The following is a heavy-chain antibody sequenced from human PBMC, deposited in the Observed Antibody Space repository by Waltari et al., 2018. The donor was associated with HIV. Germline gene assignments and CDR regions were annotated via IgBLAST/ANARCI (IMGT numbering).Heavy chain of an antibody. D-gene: IGHD3-10*01. CDR2: IKSKTDGGTT. CDR3: TTYPNYGSGQGFDY. V-gene: IGHV3-15*01. Sequence: EVQLVESGGGLVKPGGSLRLSCAASGFTFSNAWMSWVRQAPGKGLEWVGRIKSKTDGGTTDYAAPVKGRFTISRDDSKNTLYLQMNSLKTEDTAVYYCTTYPNYGSGQGFDYWGQGTLVTVSS. J-gene: IGHJ4*02. CDR1: GFTFSNAW.